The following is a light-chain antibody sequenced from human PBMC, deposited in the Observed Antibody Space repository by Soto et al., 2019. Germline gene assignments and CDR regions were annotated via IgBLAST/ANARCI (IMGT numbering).Light chain of an antibody. V-gene: IGKV2-30*01. Sequence: DVVMTQSPLSLPITLGQSASISCTSSQSLVYADGNTYLNWLQQRPGQSPRRLIYKVFNRDSGVPDRFSGSASGSAFKPTISRVEAEDIGVYYCMQPAHWPYTFGRATK. CDR3: MQPAHWPYT. CDR2: KVF. CDR1: QSLVYADGNTY. J-gene: IGKJ2*01.